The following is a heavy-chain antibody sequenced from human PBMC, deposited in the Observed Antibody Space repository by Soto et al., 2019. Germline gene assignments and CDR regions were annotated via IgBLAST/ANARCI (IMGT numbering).Heavy chain of an antibody. CDR2: IYYSGST. J-gene: IGHJ6*02. Sequence: ASETLSLTCTVSGGSISSYYWSWIRQPPGKGLEWIGYIYYSGSTNYNPSLKSRVTISVDTSKNQFSLKLSSVTAADTAVYYCARGTLTGTTDYYYGMDVWGQGTTVTVSS. CDR3: ARGTLTGTTDYYYGMDV. V-gene: IGHV4-59*01. D-gene: IGHD1-20*01. CDR1: GGSISSYY.